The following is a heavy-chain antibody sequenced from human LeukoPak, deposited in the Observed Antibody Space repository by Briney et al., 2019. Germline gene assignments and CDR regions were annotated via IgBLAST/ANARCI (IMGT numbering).Heavy chain of an antibody. Sequence: PGGSLRLSCAASGFTFSNYWMHWVRQAPGEVLVWLSGITPDGSGTRYVDSVKGRFTISRDNAKNTLYLQMNSLRTEDTAVYYCARGVVVIATSGNDYWGQGTLVTVSS. CDR3: ARGVVVIATSGNDY. CDR1: GFTFSNYW. V-gene: IGHV3-74*01. D-gene: IGHD3-16*02. CDR2: ITPDGSGT. J-gene: IGHJ4*02.